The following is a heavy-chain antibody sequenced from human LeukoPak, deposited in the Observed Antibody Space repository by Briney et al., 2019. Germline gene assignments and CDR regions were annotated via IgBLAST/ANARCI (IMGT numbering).Heavy chain of an antibody. J-gene: IGHJ6*03. D-gene: IGHD4-17*01. V-gene: IGHV5-51*01. CDR2: IYPGDSDT. CDR1: GYSFTSYW. Sequence: GESLKISCKGSGYSFTSYWIGWVRQMPGKGLEWMGIIYPGDSDTRYSPSFQGQVTISADKSISTAYLQWSSLKASDTAMYYCARGRRDYGYYYYYMDVWGKGTTVTVSS. CDR3: ARGRRDYGYYYYYMDV.